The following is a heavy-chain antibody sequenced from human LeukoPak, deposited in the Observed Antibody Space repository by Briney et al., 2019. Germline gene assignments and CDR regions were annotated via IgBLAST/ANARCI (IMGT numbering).Heavy chain of an antibody. CDR3: VKDGADYGENGWFDP. CDR1: GFTFSSYA. J-gene: IGHJ5*02. D-gene: IGHD4-17*01. CDR2: ISSVGGRT. Sequence: GGSLRLSCSASGFTFSSYAMHWVRRAPGKGLECVSVISSVGGRTYYADSVKGRFTISRDNSKNTLYLQVSSLRVEDTAVYYCVKDGADYGENGWFDPWGQGTLVTVSS. V-gene: IGHV3-64D*09.